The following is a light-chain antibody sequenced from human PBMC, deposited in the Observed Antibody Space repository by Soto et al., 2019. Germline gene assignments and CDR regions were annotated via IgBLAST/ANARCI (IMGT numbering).Light chain of an antibody. CDR1: SSDVGSYNL. V-gene: IGLV2-23*02. CDR2: EVN. J-gene: IGLJ2*01. CDR3: CSYAGRGAV. Sequence: QAVVTQPASVSGSPGQSITISCTGTSSDVGSYNLVSWYQLHPGKAPILIIYEVNKRPSGVSTRFSGSKSGNTASLTISGLQTEDEADYHCCSYAGRGAVFGGGTKLTVL.